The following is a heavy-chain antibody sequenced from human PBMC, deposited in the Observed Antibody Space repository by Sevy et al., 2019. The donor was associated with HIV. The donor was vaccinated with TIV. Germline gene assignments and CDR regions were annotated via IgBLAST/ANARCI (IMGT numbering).Heavy chain of an antibody. CDR2: IYPGDSDT. D-gene: IGHD3-22*01. CDR1: GYSFTSYW. Sequence: GESLKISCKGSGYSFTSYWIGWVRQMPGKGLEWMGFIYPGDSDTRYSPSFQGQVTISADKSISTAYLQWSSLKASDTAMYYCARHRRYYYDSSGYSYYGMDVWGQGTTVTVSS. CDR3: ARHRRYYYDSSGYSYYGMDV. J-gene: IGHJ6*02. V-gene: IGHV5-51*01.